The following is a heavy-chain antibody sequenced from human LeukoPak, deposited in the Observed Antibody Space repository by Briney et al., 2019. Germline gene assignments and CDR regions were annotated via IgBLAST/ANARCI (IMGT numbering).Heavy chain of an antibody. J-gene: IGHJ4*02. V-gene: IGHV3-30*18. CDR1: GFTFSSYG. Sequence: GGSLRLSCAASGFTFSSYGMHWVRQAPGKGLEWVAVMPYDGSNKYYADSVKGRFTISRDNSKNTLYLQMNSLRTEDTAVYYCAKDRSGRLQAVAGYFDYWGQGTLVTVSS. D-gene: IGHD6-19*01. CDR2: MPYDGSNK. CDR3: AKDRSGRLQAVAGYFDY.